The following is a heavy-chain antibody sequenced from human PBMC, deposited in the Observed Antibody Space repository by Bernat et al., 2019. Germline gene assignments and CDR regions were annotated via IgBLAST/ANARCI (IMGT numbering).Heavy chain of an antibody. D-gene: IGHD6-19*01. CDR1: GLTFGSHW. Sequence: EVQLVESGGGLVQPGGSLRLSCAVSGLTFGSHWMHWVRQAPGEGLVWVSRINSDGTTVNYAESVEGRFTISRDNAKNTLFLQMYSLRAEDTAVYYCASSGITVVGNGGDYWGQGTLVTVSA. CDR2: INSDGTTV. J-gene: IGHJ4*02. CDR3: ASSGITVVGNGGDY. V-gene: IGHV3-74*01.